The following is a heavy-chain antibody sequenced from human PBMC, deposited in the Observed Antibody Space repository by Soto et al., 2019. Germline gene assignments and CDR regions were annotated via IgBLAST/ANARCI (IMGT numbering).Heavy chain of an antibody. Sequence: QVQLQESGPGLVKPSGTLSLTCAVSGGSISSSNWWSWVRQPPGQGLEWIGEIYHSGSTNYNPSLKGRVTISVDKSKNQFSLKLSSVTAADTAVYYCASDANCSGGSCYSVDGMDVWGQGTTVTVSS. CDR1: GGSISSSNW. CDR2: IYHSGST. J-gene: IGHJ6*02. V-gene: IGHV4-4*02. CDR3: ASDANCSGGSCYSVDGMDV. D-gene: IGHD2-15*01.